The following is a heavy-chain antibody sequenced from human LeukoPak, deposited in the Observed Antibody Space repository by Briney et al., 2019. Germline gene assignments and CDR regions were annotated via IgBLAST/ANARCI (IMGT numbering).Heavy chain of an antibody. V-gene: IGHV1/OR15-1*04. J-gene: IGHJ4*02. D-gene: IGHD3-22*01. Sequence: ASVKVSCKASGYIFTDYYMHWVRQAPGQELGWMGRINPNSGGTNYAQKFQGRVTMTRDTSISTAYMELSRLRSDDTAVYYCARSDYYVSSGYPDYWGQGTLVTVSS. CDR1: GYIFTDYY. CDR3: ARSDYYVSSGYPDY. CDR2: INPNSGGT.